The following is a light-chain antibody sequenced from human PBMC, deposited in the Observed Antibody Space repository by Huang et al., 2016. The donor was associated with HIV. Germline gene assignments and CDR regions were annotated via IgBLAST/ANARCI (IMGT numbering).Light chain of an antibody. CDR3: LQDHNDPHT. J-gene: IGKJ2*01. CDR2: STS. Sequence: AIQMTQSPSSLSAFVGDTVTITCRASQDIGNDLGWYQQKPGKAPKLLISSTSTLQKGVPSRFSGSGSGTGFALTISGLQPEDFATYYCLQDHNDPHTFGQGTKLEIK. V-gene: IGKV1-6*01. CDR1: QDIGND.